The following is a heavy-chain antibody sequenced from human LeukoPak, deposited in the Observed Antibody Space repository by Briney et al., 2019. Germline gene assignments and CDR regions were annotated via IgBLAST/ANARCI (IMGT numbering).Heavy chain of an antibody. J-gene: IGHJ4*02. CDR2: IYTSGST. V-gene: IGHV4-61*02. CDR1: GGSISSGSYY. CDR3: ARGTSLLSLVD. D-gene: IGHD2/OR15-2a*01. Sequence: PSETLSLTCTVSGGSISSGSYYWSWIRQPAGKGLEWIGRIYTSGSTNYNPSLKSRVTISVDTSKNQFSLKLSSVTAADTAVYYCARGTSLLSLVDWGQGSLVTVSS.